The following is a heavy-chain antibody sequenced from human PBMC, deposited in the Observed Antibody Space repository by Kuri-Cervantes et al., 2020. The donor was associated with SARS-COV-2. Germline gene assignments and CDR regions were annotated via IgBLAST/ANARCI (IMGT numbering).Heavy chain of an antibody. D-gene: IGHD3-16*02. J-gene: IGHJ4*02. Sequence: GGSLRLSCAASGFTFSSYGMHWVRQAPGKGLEWVAFIRYDGSNKYYADSVKGRFTISRDNSKNTLYLQMNSLRAEDTAVYYCARDSYDYVWGSYRFNYWGQGTLVTVSS. V-gene: IGHV3-30*02. CDR2: IRYDGSNK. CDR1: GFTFSSYG. CDR3: ARDSYDYVWGSYRFNY.